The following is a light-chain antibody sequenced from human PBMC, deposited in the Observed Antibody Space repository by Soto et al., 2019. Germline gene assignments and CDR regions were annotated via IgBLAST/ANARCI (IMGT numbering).Light chain of an antibody. V-gene: IGKV3-20*01. Sequence: EIVLTQYTATLSLSPGERATLSCRASQSVGRDYLAWYQQKPGQAPRLVIYNASNRASGIPDRFSGSGSGTDFTLTISRLEPEDFAVYYCHQYAYAPWTFGQGTKV. CDR2: NAS. J-gene: IGKJ1*01. CDR3: HQYAYAPWT. CDR1: QSVGRDY.